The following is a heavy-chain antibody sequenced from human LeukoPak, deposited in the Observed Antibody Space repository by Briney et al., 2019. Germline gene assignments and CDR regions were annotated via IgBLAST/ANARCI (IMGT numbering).Heavy chain of an antibody. J-gene: IGHJ6*02. CDR1: GGSISSYY. CDR3: ARGGSSSYDGMDV. Sequence: ASETLSLTCTVSGGSISSYYWSWIRQPPGKGLEWIGYIYYSGSTNYNPSLKSRVTISVDTSKNQFSLKLSSVTAADRAVYYCARGGSSSYDGMDVWGQGTTVTVSS. CDR2: IYYSGST. V-gene: IGHV4-59*01. D-gene: IGHD6-13*01.